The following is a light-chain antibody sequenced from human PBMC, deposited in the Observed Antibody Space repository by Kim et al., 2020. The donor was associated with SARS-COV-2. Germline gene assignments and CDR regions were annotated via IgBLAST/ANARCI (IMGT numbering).Light chain of an antibody. CDR1: TGAVTSRYY. Sequence: PGASVTLTWESTTGAVTSRYYPDWLQQKPGQAPRALIYSTSHKHSGTPARFSGSLLGGEAALTLSGVQPEDEAEYYCLLYYGGAYVFGTGTKVTVL. CDR3: LLYYGGAYV. J-gene: IGLJ1*01. CDR2: STS. V-gene: IGLV7-43*01.